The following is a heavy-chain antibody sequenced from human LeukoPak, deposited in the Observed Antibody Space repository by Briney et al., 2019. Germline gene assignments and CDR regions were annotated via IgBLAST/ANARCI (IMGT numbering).Heavy chain of an antibody. CDR2: ISSSSSTI. V-gene: IGHV3-48*04. CDR1: GFNFNSYA. Sequence: GGSLRLSCVASGFNFNSYAMTWVRQAPGKGLEWVSYISSSSSTIYYADSVRGRFTISRDNAKNSLYLQMNSLRAEDTAVYYCARGVHDPLDIWGQGTMVTVSS. CDR3: ARGVHDPLDI. J-gene: IGHJ3*02.